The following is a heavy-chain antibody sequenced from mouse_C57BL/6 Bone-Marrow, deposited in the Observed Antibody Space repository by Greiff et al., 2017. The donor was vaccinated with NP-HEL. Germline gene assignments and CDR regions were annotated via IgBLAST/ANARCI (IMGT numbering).Heavy chain of an antibody. J-gene: IGHJ2*01. Sequence: DVQLVESGPGLVKPSQSLSLTCSVTGYSITSGYYWNWIRQFPGNKLEWMGYISYDGSNNYNPSLKNRISITRDTSKNQFFLKLNSVTTEDTATYYCAREPGPDYFDYWGQGTTLTVSS. CDR1: GYSITSGYY. V-gene: IGHV3-6*01. CDR2: ISYDGSN. CDR3: AREPGPDYFDY.